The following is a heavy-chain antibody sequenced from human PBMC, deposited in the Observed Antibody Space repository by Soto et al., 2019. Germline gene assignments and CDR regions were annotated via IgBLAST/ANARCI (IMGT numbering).Heavy chain of an antibody. D-gene: IGHD3-10*01. CDR2: INPSGGST. V-gene: IGHV1-46*01. J-gene: IGHJ5*02. CDR3: ARENYGSGRNNWFDP. CDR1: GYTFTSHY. Sequence: ASVKVSCKASGYTFTSHYMHWVRQAPGQGLEWMGIINPSGGSTSYAQKFQGRVTMTRDTSTSTVYMELSSLRSEDTAVYYCARENYGSGRNNWFDPWGQGTLVTVSS.